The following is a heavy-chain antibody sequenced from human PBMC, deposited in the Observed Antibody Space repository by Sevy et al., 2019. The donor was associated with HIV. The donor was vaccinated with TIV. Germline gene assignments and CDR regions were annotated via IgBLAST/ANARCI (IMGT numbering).Heavy chain of an antibody. J-gene: IGHJ5*02. CDR2: INPNSGGT. Sequence: ASVKVSCKASGYTFTGYYMHWVRQAPGQGLEWMGRINPNSGGTNYAQTFQGRVTMTRDTSISTAYMELSRLRSDDTAVYYCAREGSPTYYYDSSGYHNWFDPWGQGTLVTVSS. D-gene: IGHD3-22*01. CDR3: AREGSPTYYYDSSGYHNWFDP. CDR1: GYTFTGYY. V-gene: IGHV1-2*06.